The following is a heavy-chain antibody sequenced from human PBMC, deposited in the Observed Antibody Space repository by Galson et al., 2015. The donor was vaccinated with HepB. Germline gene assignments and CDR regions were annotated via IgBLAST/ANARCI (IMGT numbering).Heavy chain of an antibody. CDR2: IYSGGST. J-gene: IGHJ2*01. CDR3: ASRTDYYGSGSYYNFNWYFDL. CDR1: GFTVSSNY. V-gene: IGHV3-66*02. Sequence: SLRLSCAASGFTVSSNYMSWVRQAPGKGLEWVSVIYSGGSTYYADSVKGRFTISRDNSKNTLYLQMNSLRAEDTAVYYCASRTDYYGSGSYYNFNWYFDLWGRGTLVTVSS. D-gene: IGHD3-10*01.